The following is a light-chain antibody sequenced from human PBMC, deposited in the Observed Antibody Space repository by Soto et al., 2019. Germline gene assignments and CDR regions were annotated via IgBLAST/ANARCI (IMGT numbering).Light chain of an antibody. CDR2: DAF. CDR3: QQFNAYPWT. CDR1: QNINNW. V-gene: IGKV1-5*01. Sequence: DIQVTQSPSTLSASVGDRVTITCRASQNINNWLAWYQQKPGKAPKLLISDAFNLASGVPSRFSGSRSGTEFTLTINSLQPDDSATYYCQQFNAYPWTFGQGTRVEIK. J-gene: IGKJ1*01.